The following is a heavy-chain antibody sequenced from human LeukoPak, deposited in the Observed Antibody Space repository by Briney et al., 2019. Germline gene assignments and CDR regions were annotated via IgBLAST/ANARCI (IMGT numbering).Heavy chain of an antibody. V-gene: IGHV4-39*07. J-gene: IGHJ4*02. CDR3: ATGAGMVRGAAQDY. CDR2: IYYSGST. CDR1: GGSISSSSYY. D-gene: IGHD3-10*01. Sequence: SETLSLTCTVSGGSISSSSYYWGWIRQPPGKGLEWIGSIYYSGSTYYNPSLKSRVTISVDTSKNQFSLKLSSVTAADTAVYYCATGAGMVRGAAQDYWGQGTLVTVSS.